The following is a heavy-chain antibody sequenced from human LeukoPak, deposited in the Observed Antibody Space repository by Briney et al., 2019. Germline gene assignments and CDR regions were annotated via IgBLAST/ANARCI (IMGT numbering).Heavy chain of an antibody. D-gene: IGHD4-17*01. V-gene: IGHV3-23*01. Sequence: GGSLRLSCAASGFAFSSYAMNWVRQAPGKGLEWLSAISGSGGSIYYADSVRGRFTISRDNSRNTLYLQMNSLRAEDTAIYYCAKSIDYGDYFDYWGQGTLVTVSS. CDR2: ISGSGGSI. J-gene: IGHJ4*02. CDR1: GFAFSSYA. CDR3: AKSIDYGDYFDY.